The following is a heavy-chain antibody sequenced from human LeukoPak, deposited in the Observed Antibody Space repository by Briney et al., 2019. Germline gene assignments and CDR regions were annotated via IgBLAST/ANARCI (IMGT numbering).Heavy chain of an antibody. J-gene: IGHJ4*02. D-gene: IGHD3-16*01. V-gene: IGHV3-30*18. CDR3: AKDRGGDLGGLDY. CDR1: GFTFSSYG. Sequence: GGSLRLSCAASGFTFSSYGMHWVRQAPGKGLEWVAVISYDGSNKYYADSVKGRFTISRDNSKNTLYLQMNSLRAEVTAVYYCAKDRGGDLGGLDYWGQGTLVTVSS. CDR2: ISYDGSNK.